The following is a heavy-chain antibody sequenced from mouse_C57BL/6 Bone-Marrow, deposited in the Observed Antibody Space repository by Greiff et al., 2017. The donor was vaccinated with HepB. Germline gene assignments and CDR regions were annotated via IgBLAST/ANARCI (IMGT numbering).Heavy chain of an antibody. Sequence: QVQLQQPGAELVRPGSSVKLSCKASGYTFTSYWVDWVKQRPGQGLEWIGNIYPSDSETHYNQKFKDKATLTVDKSSSTAYMQLSSLTSEDAAVYYCASGDYPWFAYWGQGTLVTVSA. D-gene: IGHD2-4*01. V-gene: IGHV1-61*01. CDR3: ASGDYPWFAY. CDR2: IYPSDSET. CDR1: GYTFTSYW. J-gene: IGHJ3*01.